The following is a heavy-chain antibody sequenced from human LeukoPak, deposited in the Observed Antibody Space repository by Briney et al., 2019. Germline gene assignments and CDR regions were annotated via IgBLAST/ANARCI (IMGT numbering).Heavy chain of an antibody. V-gene: IGHV4-59*01. CDR1: GGSISSYY. D-gene: IGHD6-19*01. J-gene: IGHJ5*02. Sequence: PSETLSLTCTVSGGSISSYYWSWIRQPPGKGLEWIGYIYYSGSTNYNPSLKSRVTISVDTSKNQFPLKLGSVTAADTAVYYCARGDSSGWYEGWFDPWGQGTLVTVSS. CDR3: ARGDSSGWYEGWFDP. CDR2: IYYSGST.